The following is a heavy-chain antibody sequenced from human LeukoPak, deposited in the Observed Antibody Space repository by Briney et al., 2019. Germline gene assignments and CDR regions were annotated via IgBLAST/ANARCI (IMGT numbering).Heavy chain of an antibody. CDR1: GYTFTSYD. D-gene: IGHD6-6*01. V-gene: IGHV1-8*01. CDR2: MNPNSGNA. CDR3: GRPLQRVSWTQRALDY. J-gene: IGHJ4*02. Sequence: ASVKVSCKASGYTFTSYDISWVRQATGQGLEWVGWMNPNSGNAGYAQRFQGRVTMTRNNSISTAYMELTSPRSEDTAVYYCGRPLQRVSWTQRALDYWGQGTLVTVSS.